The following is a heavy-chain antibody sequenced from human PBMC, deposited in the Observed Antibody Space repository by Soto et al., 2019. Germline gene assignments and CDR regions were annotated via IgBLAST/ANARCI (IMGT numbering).Heavy chain of an antibody. V-gene: IGHV3-23*05. CDR3: AKDTYSRSWYF. CDR2: IDKSGGDT. CDR1: GFTFTNYL. Sequence: EVQLLESGGDLVQPGGSLRLSCAASGFTFTNYLMTWVRQAPGKGLEWVSSIDKSGGDTYYADSVKGRCTISRDNSKNPLYLQMNGLRAEDTALYYCAKDTYSRSWYFWGQGTLVTVSS. J-gene: IGHJ4*02. D-gene: IGHD2-2*01.